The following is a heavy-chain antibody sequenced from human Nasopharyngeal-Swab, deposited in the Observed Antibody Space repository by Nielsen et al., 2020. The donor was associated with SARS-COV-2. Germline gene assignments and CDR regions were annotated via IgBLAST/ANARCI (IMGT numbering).Heavy chain of an antibody. D-gene: IGHD6-19*01. CDR2: IYYSGST. Sequence: WIRQPPGTGLEWIGSIYYSGSTYYNPSLKSRVTISVDTSKNQFSLKLSSVTAADTAVYYCARAEIAVADAEYFQHWGQGTLVTVSS. J-gene: IGHJ1*01. CDR3: ARAEIAVADAEYFQH. V-gene: IGHV4-39*07.